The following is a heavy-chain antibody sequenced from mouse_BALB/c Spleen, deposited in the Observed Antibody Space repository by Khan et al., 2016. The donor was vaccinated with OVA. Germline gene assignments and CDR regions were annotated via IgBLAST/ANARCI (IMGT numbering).Heavy chain of an antibody. D-gene: IGHD1-1*01. CDR2: FSGDSSTI. V-gene: IGHV5-17*02. J-gene: IGHJ2*01. CDR3: ATAYFYGYDFDY. CDR1: GFTFSSYG. Sequence: EVQLVESGPVLVQPGGSRKLSCAASGFTFSSYGMHWVSQAPAKGMEWVACFSGDSSTIYYAETVKGRFAISRDNPRNTLFLQMNSLMFEDTAMYYCATAYFYGYDFDYWGPGTTLTVSS.